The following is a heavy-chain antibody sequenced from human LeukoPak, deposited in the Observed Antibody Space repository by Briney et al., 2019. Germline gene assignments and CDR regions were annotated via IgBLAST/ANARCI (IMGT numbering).Heavy chain of an antibody. D-gene: IGHD2/OR15-2a*01. CDR3: ARDPLSRAFDV. Sequence: GGSLRLSCAASGFTFSSYSMSWVRQAPGKGLEWVSFLSSISTTIYYADSVKGRFTISRDNSKNSLYLQMNSLRDDDTAVYYCARDPLSRAFDVWGQGTMVIVSS. CDR2: LSSISTTI. V-gene: IGHV3-48*02. J-gene: IGHJ3*01. CDR1: GFTFSSYS.